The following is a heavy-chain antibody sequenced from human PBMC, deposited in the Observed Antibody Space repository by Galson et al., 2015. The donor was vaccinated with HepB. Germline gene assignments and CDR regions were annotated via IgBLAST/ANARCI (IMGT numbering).Heavy chain of an antibody. CDR2: ISYDGSNK. CDR3: ARAYCSSTSCQSIDYYYYGMDV. D-gene: IGHD2-2*01. Sequence: SLRLSCAASRFTFSSYAMHWVRQAPGKGLEWVAVISYDGSNKYYADSVKGRFTISRDNSKNTLYLQMNSLRAEDTAVYYCARAYCSSTSCQSIDYYYYGMDVWGQGTTVTVSS. CDR1: RFTFSSYA. V-gene: IGHV3-30-3*01. J-gene: IGHJ6*02.